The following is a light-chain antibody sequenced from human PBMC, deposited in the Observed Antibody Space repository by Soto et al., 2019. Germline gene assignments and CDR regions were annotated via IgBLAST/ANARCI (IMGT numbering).Light chain of an antibody. CDR1: QSVNRN. J-gene: IGKJ4*01. CDR3: QQYKTWPLT. V-gene: IGKV3-15*01. Sequence: EIVMTQSPATLSVSPGERATLPCRASQSVNRNLAWYQQKPGQAPRLLIYGASTRATGLPARFSGSGSETEFTLTISSLQSEDFAVYYCQQYKTWPLTFGGGTKVDIK. CDR2: GAS.